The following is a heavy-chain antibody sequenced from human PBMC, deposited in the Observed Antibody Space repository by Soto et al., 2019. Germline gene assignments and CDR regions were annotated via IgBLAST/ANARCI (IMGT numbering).Heavy chain of an antibody. Sequence: GGSLRLSCAASGFTFSNYAVHWVRQAPGKGLEWVAVISYDGTNKYYADSVKGRFTISRDNSKNTLYLQMNSLRAEDTAVYYCAKDHRSYCTGLEYWGQGSLVTVSS. D-gene: IGHD2-8*02. CDR2: ISYDGTNK. CDR3: AKDHRSYCTGLEY. V-gene: IGHV3-30-3*01. CDR1: GFTFSNYA. J-gene: IGHJ4*02.